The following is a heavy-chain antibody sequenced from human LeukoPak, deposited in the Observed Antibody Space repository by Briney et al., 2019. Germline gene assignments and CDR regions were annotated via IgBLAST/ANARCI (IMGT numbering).Heavy chain of an antibody. D-gene: IGHD2-15*01. CDR1: GYSFTNYW. Sequence: GESLKISCKGSGYSFTNYWIGWVRQMPGKGLEWMGIIYPGDSDTRYSPSFQGQVTIAADRSISTAYLQWSSLKASDTAVYYCARTDTGQGYDIDYWGQGTLVTVSS. CDR2: IYPGDSDT. J-gene: IGHJ4*02. V-gene: IGHV5-51*01. CDR3: ARTDTGQGYDIDY.